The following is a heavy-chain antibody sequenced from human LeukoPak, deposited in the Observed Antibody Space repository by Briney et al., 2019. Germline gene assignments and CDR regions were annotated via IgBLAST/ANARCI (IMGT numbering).Heavy chain of an antibody. CDR1: GFTFTNYW. D-gene: IGHD3-22*01. Sequence: GGSLRLSCAASGFTFTNYWMSWVRQAPGKGLELVANIKQDRSEKYYVDSVKGRFIISRDNAKNSLYLQMTSLRAEDTAVYYCARAHQKSYYYDRSGYPDYWGQGTLVTVSS. CDR3: ARAHQKSYYYDRSGYPDY. V-gene: IGHV3-7*01. CDR2: IKQDRSEK. J-gene: IGHJ4*02.